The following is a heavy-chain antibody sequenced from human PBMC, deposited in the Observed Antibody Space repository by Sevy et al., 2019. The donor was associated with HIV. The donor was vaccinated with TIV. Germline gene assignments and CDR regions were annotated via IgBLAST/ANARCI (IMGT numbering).Heavy chain of an antibody. CDR3: ARDRLEYYYDSSGFDGGYFDY. V-gene: IGHV3-7*03. Sequence: QLGGSLRLSCAASGFTFSSYWMSWVRQAPGKGLEWVANIKQDGSEKYYVESVKGRFTISRDNAKNSLYLQMNSLRAEDTAVYYCARDRLEYYYDSSGFDGGYFDYWGHGTLVTVSS. CDR1: GFTFSSYW. D-gene: IGHD3-22*01. CDR2: IKQDGSEK. J-gene: IGHJ4*01.